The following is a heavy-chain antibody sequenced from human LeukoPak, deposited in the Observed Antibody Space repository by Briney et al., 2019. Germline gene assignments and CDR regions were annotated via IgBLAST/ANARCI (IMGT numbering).Heavy chain of an antibody. CDR1: GFTVSSNY. CDR3: ARERFYSSSQKFDY. J-gene: IGHJ4*02. Sequence: GGSLRLSCAASGFTVSSNYMSWVRQAPGKGLEWVSYISSSSSTIYYADSVKGRFTISRDNAKNSLYLQMNSLRAEDTAVYYCARERFYSSSQKFDYWGQGTLVTVSS. CDR2: ISSSSSTI. D-gene: IGHD6-6*01. V-gene: IGHV3-48*01.